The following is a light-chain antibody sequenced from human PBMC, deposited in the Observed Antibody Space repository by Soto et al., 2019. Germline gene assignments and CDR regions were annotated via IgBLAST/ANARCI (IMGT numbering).Light chain of an antibody. J-gene: IGKJ1*01. Sequence: DIQMTQSPSTLSASVGDRVTITCRASQSISSWLAWYQQKPGKAPKLLIYDASSLESGVPSRFSGSGSGTEFTLTISSLQPEDFATYYCQQYNSYSCTFRRGTKVEIK. V-gene: IGKV1-5*01. CDR2: DAS. CDR1: QSISSW. CDR3: QQYNSYSCT.